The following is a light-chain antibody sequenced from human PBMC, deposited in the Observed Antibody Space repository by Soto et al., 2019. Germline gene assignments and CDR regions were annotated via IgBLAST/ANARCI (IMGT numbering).Light chain of an antibody. CDR3: SSFTSSSTQV. V-gene: IGLV2-14*03. CDR2: EVY. J-gene: IGLJ3*02. CDR1: SSDIGGYNY. Sequence: QSALTQPASVSGSLGQSITISCTGTSSDIGGYNYVSWYQQHPGKVPKLIIYEVYNRPSGVSNRFSGSKSANTASLTISGLQAGDEADYYCSSFTSSSTQVFGGGTKVTVL.